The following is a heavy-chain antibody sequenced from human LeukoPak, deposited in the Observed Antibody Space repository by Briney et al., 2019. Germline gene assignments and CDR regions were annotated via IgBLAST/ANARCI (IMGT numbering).Heavy chain of an antibody. CDR3: ARHDIDPYAFDI. CDR1: GGSISSYY. V-gene: IGHV4-59*08. J-gene: IGHJ3*02. CDR2: IYYSGST. Sequence: SETLSLTCTVPGGSISSYYWSWIRQPPGKGLEWIGYIYYSGSTNYNPSLKSRVTISVDTSKNQFSLKLSSVTAADTAVYYCARHDIDPYAFDIWGQGTMVTVSS.